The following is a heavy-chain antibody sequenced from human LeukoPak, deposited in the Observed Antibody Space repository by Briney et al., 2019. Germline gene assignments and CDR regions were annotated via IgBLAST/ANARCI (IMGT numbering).Heavy chain of an antibody. Sequence: GESLKISCKGSGYSFTRNWIGWVRQMPGKGLEWMGIIYPGDSDTRYNPSFQGQVTISADKSISTAYLQWSSLKASDTAIYYCATHVFSYDLQFYYMDVWGKGTTVTVSS. J-gene: IGHJ6*03. V-gene: IGHV5-51*01. CDR1: GYSFTRNW. CDR2: IYPGDSDT. CDR3: ATHVFSYDLQFYYMDV. D-gene: IGHD5-18*01.